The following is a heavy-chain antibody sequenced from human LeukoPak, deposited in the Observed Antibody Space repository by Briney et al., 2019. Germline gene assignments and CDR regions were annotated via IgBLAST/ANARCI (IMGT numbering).Heavy chain of an antibody. V-gene: IGHV1-8*03. Sequence: ASVKVSCKASGYTFTSYDINWVRQATGQGLEWMRWMNPNSGNTGYAQKFQGRVAITRNTSISTAYMELSSLRSEDTAVYYCARGRKDDRRDGYIFDYWGQGTLVTVSS. CDR3: ARGRKDDRRDGYIFDY. J-gene: IGHJ4*02. D-gene: IGHD5-24*01. CDR2: MNPNSGNT. CDR1: GYTFTSYD.